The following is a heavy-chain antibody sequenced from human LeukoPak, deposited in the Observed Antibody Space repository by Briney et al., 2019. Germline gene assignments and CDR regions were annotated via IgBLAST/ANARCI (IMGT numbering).Heavy chain of an antibody. J-gene: IGHJ6*03. D-gene: IGHD6-13*01. V-gene: IGHV1-18*01. CDR1: GYTFSSSE. CDR2: ISPYSGRT. CDR3: ARESRIAALRGLYYYYYMDV. Sequence: ASVKVSCKASGYTFSSSEISWVRQAPGQGLEWIGWISPYSGRTTYGHKFQGRVTLTTDRPTSTAHMELRSLRSDDTAVYYCARESRIAALRGLYYYYYMDVWGKGTTVTVSS.